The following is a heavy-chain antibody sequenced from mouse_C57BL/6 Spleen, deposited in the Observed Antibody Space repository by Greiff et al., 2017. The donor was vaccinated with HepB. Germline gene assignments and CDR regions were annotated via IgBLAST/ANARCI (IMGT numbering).Heavy chain of an antibody. CDR1: GFTFSSYA. D-gene: IGHD2-2*01. CDR2: ISDGGSYT. CDR3: ARDRVDVVTTVFDY. J-gene: IGHJ2*01. V-gene: IGHV5-4*01. Sequence: EVKVEESGGGLVKPGGSLKLSCAASGFTFSSYAMSWVRQTPEKRLEWVATISDGGSYTYYPDNVKGRFTISRDNAKNNLYLQMSHLKSEDTAMYYCARDRVDVVTTVFDYWGQGTTLTVSS.